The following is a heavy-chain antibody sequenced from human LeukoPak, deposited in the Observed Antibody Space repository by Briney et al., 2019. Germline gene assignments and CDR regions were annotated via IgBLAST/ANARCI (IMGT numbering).Heavy chain of an antibody. CDR1: GFTFSSYW. J-gene: IGHJ6*02. D-gene: IGHD6-13*01. V-gene: IGHV3-7*03. CDR2: IKQDGSEK. Sequence: PGGSLRLSCAASGFTFSSYWMSWVRQAPGKGLEWVANIKQDGSEKYYVDSVKGRFTISRDNAKNSLYLQMNSLRAEDTAVYYCAREGGQQLILSYYYYYYGMDVWGQGTTVTVS. CDR3: AREGGQQLILSYYYYYYGMDV.